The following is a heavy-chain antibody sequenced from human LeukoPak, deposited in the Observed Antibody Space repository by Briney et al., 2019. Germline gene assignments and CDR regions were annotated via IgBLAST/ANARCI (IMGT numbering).Heavy chain of an antibody. CDR1: SYTFTRYG. J-gene: IGHJ4*02. D-gene: IGHD1-26*01. CDR2: ISGYNGNT. Sequence: ASVKVSCKASSYTFTRYGISWVRQAPGQGLEWMGWISGYNGNTNYAQKFQGRVSMTADASTSTAYMELRSLTSDDTAVYYCARSGRGTYYYFDLWGQGTLVTVS. CDR3: ARSGRGTYYYFDL. V-gene: IGHV1-18*01.